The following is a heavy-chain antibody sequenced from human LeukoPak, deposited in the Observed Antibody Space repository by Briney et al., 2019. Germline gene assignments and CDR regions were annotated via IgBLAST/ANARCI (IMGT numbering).Heavy chain of an antibody. J-gene: IGHJ5*02. D-gene: IGHD5-18*01. V-gene: IGHV3-43*02. CDR1: GFTFDDYA. CDR2: ISGDGGST. Sequence: SGGSLRLSCAASGFTFDDYAMHWVRQAPGKGLEWVSLISGDGGSTYYADSAKGRFTISRDNSKNSLYLQMNSLGTEDTALYYCAKDGVDTAMVTWGQGTLVTVSS. CDR3: AKDGVDTAMVT.